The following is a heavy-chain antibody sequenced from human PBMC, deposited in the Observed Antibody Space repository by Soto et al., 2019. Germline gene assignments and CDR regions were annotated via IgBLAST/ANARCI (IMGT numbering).Heavy chain of an antibody. CDR2: MNPNSGNT. J-gene: IGHJ3*02. CDR1: GYTFTSYD. V-gene: IGHV1-8*01. Sequence: ASVKVSCKASGYTFTSYDINWVRQATGQGLEWMGWMNPNSGNTGYAQKFQGRVTMTRNTSISTAYMELSSLRSEDTAVYYCARGRKSGRLELRHASDIWGQGTMVTVSS. CDR3: ARGRKSGRLELRHASDI. D-gene: IGHD1-7*01.